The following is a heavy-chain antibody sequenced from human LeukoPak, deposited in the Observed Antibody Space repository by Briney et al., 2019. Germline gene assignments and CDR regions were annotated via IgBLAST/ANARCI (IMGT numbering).Heavy chain of an antibody. CDR1: GYDITHYA. CDR3: ARDYLLIRSFPEY. Sequence: ASVKVSCKASGYDITHYAMHWVRQAPGQSLEWMGWINADNGNTIYSQKFLGRVSFTRDTSATTAYMELSDLRSEDTALYYCARDYLLIRSFPEYWGQGTLVTVSS. V-gene: IGHV1-3*01. J-gene: IGHJ4*02. D-gene: IGHD4-17*01. CDR2: INADNGNT.